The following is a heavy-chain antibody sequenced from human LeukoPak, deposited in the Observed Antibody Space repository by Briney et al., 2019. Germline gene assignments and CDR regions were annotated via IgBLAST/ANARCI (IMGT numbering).Heavy chain of an antibody. CDR2: ISGSGANT. D-gene: IGHD3-22*01. CDR1: GFTFSSYG. V-gene: IGHV3-23*01. CDR3: AKGTIIDYYVDY. Sequence: GGSLRLSCAASGFTFSSYGMSWVRQAPGEGLEWVSAISGSGANTYYADSVKGRFTISRDNSKNTLYLQMNSLRAEDSAVYYCAKGTIIDYYVDYWGQGTLVTVSS. J-gene: IGHJ4*02.